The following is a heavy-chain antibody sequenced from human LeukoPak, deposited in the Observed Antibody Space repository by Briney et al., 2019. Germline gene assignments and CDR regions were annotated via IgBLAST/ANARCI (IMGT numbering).Heavy chain of an antibody. V-gene: IGHV3-23*01. CDR3: AKDLDGDPEY. CDR2: ISGGGDRI. J-gene: IGHJ4*02. CDR1: GFTFSSHG. D-gene: IGHD4-17*01. Sequence: GGSLRLSCAASGFTFSSHGMNWVRQAPGKGLEWVSGISGGGDRIHYAESVKGRFTISRDNSKNTVYLQMNSLRAEDTAVYYCAKDLDGDPEYWGQGTLVTVSS.